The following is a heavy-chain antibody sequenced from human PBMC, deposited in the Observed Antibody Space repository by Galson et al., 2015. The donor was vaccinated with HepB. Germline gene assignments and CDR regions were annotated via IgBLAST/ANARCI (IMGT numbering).Heavy chain of an antibody. CDR1: GFTFSSYA. V-gene: IGHV3-23*01. CDR2: ISGSGGST. Sequence: SLRLSCAASGFTFSSYAMSWVRQAPGKGLEWVSAISGSGGSTYYADSVKGRFTISRDNSKNTLYLQMNSLRAEDTAVYYCAKDVGVQVVRGGVRPTYGMDVWGQGTTVTVSS. J-gene: IGHJ6*02. CDR3: AKDVGVQVVRGGVRPTYGMDV. D-gene: IGHD1-1*01.